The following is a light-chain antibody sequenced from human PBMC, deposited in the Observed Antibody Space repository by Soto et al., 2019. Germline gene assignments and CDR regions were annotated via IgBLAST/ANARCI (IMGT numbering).Light chain of an antibody. V-gene: IGKV3-20*01. CDR3: QQYGSSGT. Sequence: ETVLTQSPGTLSLSPGERASLSCRASSTVDSIYLAWYQQKPGQAPRLLIYGASNRATGIPDRFSGSGSGTDFTLTISRLEPEGFAVYYCQQYGSSGTFGQGTKVDIK. CDR1: STVDSIY. CDR2: GAS. J-gene: IGKJ1*01.